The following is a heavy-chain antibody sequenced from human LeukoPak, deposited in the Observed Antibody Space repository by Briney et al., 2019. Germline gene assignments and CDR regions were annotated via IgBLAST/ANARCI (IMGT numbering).Heavy chain of an antibody. D-gene: IGHD6-13*01. CDR1: GYSISSGHY. V-gene: IGHV4-38-2*02. CDR3: ARSPGINP. Sequence: PSETLSLTCTVSGYSISSGHYWGWIRQPPGEGLEWIGSIYHSGSTYYNPSLKSRVTISVDTSKNQFSLKLSSVTAADTAVYYCARSPGINPWGQGTLVTVSS. CDR2: IYHSGST. J-gene: IGHJ5*02.